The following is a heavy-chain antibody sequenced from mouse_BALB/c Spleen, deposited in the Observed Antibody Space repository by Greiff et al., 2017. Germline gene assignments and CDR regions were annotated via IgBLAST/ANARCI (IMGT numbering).Heavy chain of an antibody. D-gene: IGHD2-1*01. CDR2: ISNGGGST. CDR3: ARSYGNSSWFAY. V-gene: IGHV5-12-2*01. J-gene: IGHJ3*01. Sequence: EVQLVESGGGLVQPGGSLKLSCAASGFTFSSYTMSWVRQTPEKRLEWVAYISNGGGSTYYPDTVKGRFTISRDNAKNTLYLQMSSLKSEDTAMYYCARSYGNSSWFAYWGQGTLVTVSA. CDR1: GFTFSSYT.